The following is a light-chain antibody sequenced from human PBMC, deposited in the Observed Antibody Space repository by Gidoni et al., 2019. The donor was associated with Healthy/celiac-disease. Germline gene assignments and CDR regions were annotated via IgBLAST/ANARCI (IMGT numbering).Light chain of an antibody. CDR3: QQYYSYPRT. V-gene: IGKV1-8*01. J-gene: IGKJ1*01. Sequence: AIRMTQSPSSFSSSTGDRVTITCRASPGISSYLAWYQQKPGKAPKLLISAASTLQSGVPSRFSGSGSGTDLTLTISCLQSEDFATYYCQQYYSYPRTFGQGTKVEIK. CDR1: PGISSY. CDR2: AAS.